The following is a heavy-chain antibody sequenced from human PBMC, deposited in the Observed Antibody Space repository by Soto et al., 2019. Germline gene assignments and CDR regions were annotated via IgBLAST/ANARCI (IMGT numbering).Heavy chain of an antibody. D-gene: IGHD3-9*01. Sequence: ASVKVSCKASGYIFTGYHIHWVRQAPGRGLEWMGWINPNSGDTEYAQNFQGRVTMTRDTSFNLVYMEMSGLMSDDTAVYYCARDARGTRGFDEMDIWGKGTKVTVSS. V-gene: IGHV1-2*02. CDR3: ARDARGTRGFDEMDI. CDR2: INPNSGDT. J-gene: IGHJ6*04. CDR1: GYIFTGYH.